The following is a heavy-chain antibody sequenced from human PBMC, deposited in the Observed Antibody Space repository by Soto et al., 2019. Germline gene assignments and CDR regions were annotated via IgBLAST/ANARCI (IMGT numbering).Heavy chain of an antibody. CDR3: ASRYCISTSCYVGYYGMDV. D-gene: IGHD2-2*01. Sequence: QVQLQESGPGLVKPSGTLSLTSAVSGGSISSSNWWSWVRQPPGKGLEWIGEMYHSGSNNYHPSLKSRVTISVDKSKNQFSLKLSSVTAADTAVYYCASRYCISTSCYVGYYGMDVWGQGTTVTVSS. CDR2: MYHSGSN. CDR1: GGSISSSNW. V-gene: IGHV4-4*02. J-gene: IGHJ6*02.